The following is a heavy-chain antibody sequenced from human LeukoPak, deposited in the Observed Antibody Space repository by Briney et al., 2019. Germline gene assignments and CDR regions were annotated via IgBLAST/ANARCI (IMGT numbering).Heavy chain of an antibody. Sequence: AASVKVSCKASGYTFTSYGISWVRRAPGQGLEWMGWISAYNGNTNYAQKLQGRVTMTTDTSTSTAYMELRSLRSDDTAVYYCARGASKSLIGSEDYWGQGTLVTVSS. CDR3: ARGASKSLIGSEDY. J-gene: IGHJ4*02. D-gene: IGHD1-26*01. V-gene: IGHV1-18*01. CDR1: GYTFTSYG. CDR2: ISAYNGNT.